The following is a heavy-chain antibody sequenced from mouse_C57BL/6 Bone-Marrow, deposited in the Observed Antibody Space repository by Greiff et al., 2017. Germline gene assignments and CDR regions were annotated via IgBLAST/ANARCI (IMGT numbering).Heavy chain of an antibody. Sequence: VHLVESGPGLVAPSQSLSITCTVSGFSLTSYGVDWVRQSPGKGLEWLGVIWGVGSTNYNSALKSRLSISKDNSKSQVFLKMNSLQTDDTAMYYCARNWDSYAMDYWGQGTSVTVSS. CDR3: ARNWDSYAMDY. V-gene: IGHV2-6*01. D-gene: IGHD4-1*01. CDR2: IWGVGST. CDR1: GFSLTSYG. J-gene: IGHJ4*01.